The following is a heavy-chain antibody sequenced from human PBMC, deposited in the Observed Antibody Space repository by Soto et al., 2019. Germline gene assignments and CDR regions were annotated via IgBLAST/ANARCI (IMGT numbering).Heavy chain of an antibody. J-gene: IGHJ6*02. D-gene: IGHD3-22*01. CDR1: GFTFDDYA. Sequence: EVQLVESGGGLVQPGRSLRLSCAASGFTFDDYAMHWVRQAPGKGLEWVSGISWNSGSIGYADSVKGRFTISRDNAKNSLYLQMNSLRAEDTALYYCARSYDSSGYPSYYYGMDVWGQGTTVTVSS. CDR2: ISWNSGSI. CDR3: ARSYDSSGYPSYYYGMDV. V-gene: IGHV3-9*01.